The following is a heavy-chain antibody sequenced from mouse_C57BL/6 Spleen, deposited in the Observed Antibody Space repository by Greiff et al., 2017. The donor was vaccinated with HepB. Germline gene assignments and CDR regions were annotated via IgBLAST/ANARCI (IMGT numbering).Heavy chain of an antibody. CDR3: AKERLAPYYGSSYWYFDV. J-gene: IGHJ1*03. CDR1: GYTFTSYW. CDR2: IDPNSGGT. V-gene: IGHV1-72*01. Sequence: QVQLQQPGAELVKPGASVKLSCKASGYTFTSYWMHWVKQRPGRGLEWIGRIDPNSGGTKYNEKFKRKATLTVDKPSSTAYMQLSSLTSEDSAVYYCAKERLAPYYGSSYWYFDVWGTGTTVTVSS. D-gene: IGHD1-1*01.